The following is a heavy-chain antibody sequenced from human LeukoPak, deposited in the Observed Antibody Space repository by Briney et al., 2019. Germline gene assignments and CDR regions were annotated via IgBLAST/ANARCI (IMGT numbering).Heavy chain of an antibody. CDR2: IIPIFGTA. D-gene: IGHD3-22*01. J-gene: IGHJ5*02. Sequence: GASVKVSCKASGGTFSSYAISWVRQAPGQGLEWMGGIIPIFGTANYAQKFQGRVTMTEDTSTDTAYMELSSLRSEDTAVYYCATDGDYYDSSGYSWGQGTLVTVSS. CDR1: GGTFSSYA. V-gene: IGHV1-69*06. CDR3: ATDGDYYDSSGYS.